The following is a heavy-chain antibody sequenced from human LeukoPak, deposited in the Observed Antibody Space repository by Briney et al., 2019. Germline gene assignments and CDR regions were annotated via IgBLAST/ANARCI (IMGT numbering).Heavy chain of an antibody. D-gene: IGHD3-10*01. V-gene: IGHV4-39*01. CDR3: ARLVYGSGSNFDN. J-gene: IGHJ4*02. CDR1: GGSISSSSYY. CDR2: TFYSGST. Sequence: SETLSLTCTVSGGSISSSSYYWGWIRQPPGKGLEWIGSTFYSGSTYSNPSLKSRVTISADTSKNQFSLKLRSVTAADTAVYCRARLVYGSGSNFDNWGQGTLVSVSS.